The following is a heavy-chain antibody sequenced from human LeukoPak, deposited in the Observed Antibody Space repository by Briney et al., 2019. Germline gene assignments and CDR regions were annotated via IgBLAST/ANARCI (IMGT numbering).Heavy chain of an antibody. CDR3: ARGRSTIVNSNFDY. D-gene: IGHD2/OR15-2a*01. CDR1: GLTLSSYA. V-gene: IGHV3-30-3*01. J-gene: IGHJ4*02. CDR2: ISYDGSKK. Sequence: GSSLRLSCAASGLTLSSYAMHWVRQAPGKGLEWVAVISYDGSKKYYADSVKGRFTISRDNSKNTVCLEMNSLRVEDTAVFYCARGRSTIVNSNFDYWGQGTLVTVSS.